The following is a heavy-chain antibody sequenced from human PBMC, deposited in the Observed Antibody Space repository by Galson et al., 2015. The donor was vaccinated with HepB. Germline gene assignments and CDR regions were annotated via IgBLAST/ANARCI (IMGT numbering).Heavy chain of an antibody. J-gene: IGHJ4*02. V-gene: IGHV3-23*01. CDR3: AKDGYGSYYGVDY. CDR2: ISDGGGST. CDR1: GFTFSSYS. Sequence: SLRLSCAASGFTFSSYSMNWVRQAPGKGLEWVSAISDGGGSTFYADSVKGRFTISRDNSKNTLYLQMNSLRAEDTALYYCAKDGYGSYYGVDYWGQGTLVTVSS. D-gene: IGHD1-26*01.